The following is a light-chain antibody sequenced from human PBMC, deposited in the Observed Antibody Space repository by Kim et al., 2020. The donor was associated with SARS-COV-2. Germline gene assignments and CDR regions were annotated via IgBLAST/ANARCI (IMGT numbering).Light chain of an antibody. Sequence: IVLTQSPGTLSLSPGERATLSCRASQTVNSMYLAWYQQKPGQAPRLLIYGASNRATGIPDRFSGSGSGTDFTLTISRLEPEDCAVYYCQQYENSPWTFGQETKVDIK. J-gene: IGKJ1*01. CDR3: QQYENSPWT. CDR1: QTVNSMY. V-gene: IGKV3-20*01. CDR2: GAS.